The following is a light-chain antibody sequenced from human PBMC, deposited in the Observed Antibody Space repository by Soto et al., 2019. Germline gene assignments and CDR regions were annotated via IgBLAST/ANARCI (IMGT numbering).Light chain of an antibody. CDR1: QSVSSN. J-gene: IGKJ1*01. V-gene: IGKV3-15*01. CDR3: QQSTSYPWT. CDR2: GAS. Sequence: EIVMTQSPATLSVSLGERATLPCRASQSVSSNLAWYQKKTGQDPSIIIYGASTRATGIPARFSGSESGTEFNLTIRRLQTDDCATYYCQQSTSYPWTFSPGTKVDIK.